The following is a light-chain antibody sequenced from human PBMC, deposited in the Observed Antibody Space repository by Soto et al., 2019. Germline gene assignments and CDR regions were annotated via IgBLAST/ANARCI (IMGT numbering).Light chain of an antibody. J-gene: IGLJ3*02. V-gene: IGLV4-60*02. CDR2: LDRSGSY. Sequence: QSALTQSSSASASLGSSVKLTCILSSGHSTYIIAWHQQQPGKAPRFLMTLDRSGSYNRGSGVPDRVSGSSSGADRYLTISNLQFEDEGDYYCETWYSNPHKVFGGGTKVTVL. CDR3: ETWYSNPHKV. CDR1: SGHSTYI.